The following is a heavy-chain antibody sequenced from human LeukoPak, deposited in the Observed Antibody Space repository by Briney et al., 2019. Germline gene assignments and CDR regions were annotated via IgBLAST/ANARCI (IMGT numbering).Heavy chain of an antibody. CDR3: AGGKWYGNF. J-gene: IGHJ4*02. Sequence: GGSLRLSCAASGFTFSSYSMNWVRQAPGKGLEWVSSISSSSDYIDYADSVKGRFTISRDNAKNSLYLHMNSLRAEDTAVYCCAGGKWYGNFWGQGTLVTVSS. CDR1: GFTFSSYS. D-gene: IGHD2-15*01. V-gene: IGHV3-21*01. CDR2: ISSSSDYI.